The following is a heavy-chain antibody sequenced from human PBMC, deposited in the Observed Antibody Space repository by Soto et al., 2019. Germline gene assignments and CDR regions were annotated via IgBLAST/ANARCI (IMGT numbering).Heavy chain of an antibody. V-gene: IGHV4-59*08. CDR3: ARPDNYFFYMDV. J-gene: IGHJ6*03. CDR1: GGSISSHY. Sequence: QVQLQESGPGLVKPSETPSLTCNVSGGSISSHYWSWIRQPPGKGLEWIGYIYYTGSTNYNPSLKSRVSISVDTSNNQFSLRLRSVTAADTAVYYCARPDNYFFYMDVWGKGTTVTVSS. CDR2: IYYTGST.